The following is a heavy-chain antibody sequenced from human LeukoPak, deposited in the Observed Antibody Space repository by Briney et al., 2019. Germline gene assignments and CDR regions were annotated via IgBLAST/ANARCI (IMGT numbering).Heavy chain of an antibody. CDR2: INPNSGGT. V-gene: IGHV1-2*02. J-gene: IGHJ3*02. CDR3: ARGKVKWTMVRGVDDAFDI. Sequence: ASVKVSCKASGYTFTGYYMHWVRQAPGQGLEWMGWINPNSGGTNYAQKFQGRVTMTRDTSISTAYMELSRLRSDDTAVYYCARGKVKWTMVRGVDDAFDIWGQGTMVTVSS. D-gene: IGHD3-10*01. CDR1: GYTFTGYY.